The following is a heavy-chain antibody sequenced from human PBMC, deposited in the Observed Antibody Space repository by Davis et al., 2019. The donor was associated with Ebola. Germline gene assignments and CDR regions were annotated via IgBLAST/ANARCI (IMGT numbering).Heavy chain of an antibody. CDR2: ISGSGGST. V-gene: IGHV3-23*01. Sequence: GESLKISCTASGFTFGDYAMSWVRQAPGKGLEWVSAISGSGGSTYYADSVKGRFTISRDNSKNTLYLQMNSLRAEDTAVYYCAKDRPILLGGMDVWGKGTTVTVSS. J-gene: IGHJ6*04. CDR1: GFTFGDYA. D-gene: IGHD3-10*01. CDR3: AKDRPILLGGMDV.